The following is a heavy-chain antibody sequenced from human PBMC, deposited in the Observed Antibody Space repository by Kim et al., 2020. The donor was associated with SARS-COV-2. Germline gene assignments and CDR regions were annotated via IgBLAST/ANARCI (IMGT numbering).Heavy chain of an antibody. D-gene: IGHD3-10*01. CDR3: AKDLYGSGSETNFDY. V-gene: IGHV3-9*01. J-gene: IGHJ4*02. CDR1: GFTFDDYA. Sequence: GGSLRLSCAASGFTFDDYAMHWVRQAPGKGLEWVSGISWNSGSIGYADSVKGRFTISRDNAKNSLYLQMNSLRAEDTALYYCAKDLYGSGSETNFDYWGQGTLVTVSS. CDR2: ISWNSGSI.